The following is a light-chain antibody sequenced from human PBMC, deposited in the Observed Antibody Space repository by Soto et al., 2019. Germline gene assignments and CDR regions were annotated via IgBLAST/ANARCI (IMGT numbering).Light chain of an antibody. CDR2: DVS. V-gene: IGKV1-5*01. CDR1: QSVSSW. J-gene: IGKJ1*01. Sequence: DIQMSQSPSTLSASVGDRVTITCRADQSVSSWLAWYQQKPGKAPNLLIYDVSTLESGVPSRFSGTGSDTTFTLTISTLQPGDFATYYCQQYNTFPWTFGQGTKVEIK. CDR3: QQYNTFPWT.